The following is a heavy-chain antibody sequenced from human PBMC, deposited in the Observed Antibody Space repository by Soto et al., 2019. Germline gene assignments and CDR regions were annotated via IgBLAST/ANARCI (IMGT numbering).Heavy chain of an antibody. CDR1: CYTFTSYG. Sequence: GASVKVSVMASCYTFTSYGISWLRQARGQVLDWMGWISAYNGNTNYAQKLQGRVTMTTDTSTSTAYMELRSLRSDDTAVYYCARDSTATDRVAFDIWGQGTMVTVSS. J-gene: IGHJ3*02. CDR2: ISAYNGNT. D-gene: IGHD1-1*01. V-gene: IGHV1-18*01. CDR3: ARDSTATDRVAFDI.